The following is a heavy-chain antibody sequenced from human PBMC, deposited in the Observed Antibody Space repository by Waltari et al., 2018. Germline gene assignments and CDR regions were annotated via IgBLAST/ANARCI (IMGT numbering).Heavy chain of an antibody. CDR3: AWGRIAALGY. V-gene: IGHV4-39*01. Sequence: QLQLQEAGPGLVKPSETLSLTCTVSGGSISSSRYYWGWIRQPPGKGLEWIGSTYYSGSTYYTPSLKSRVTISVDTSKNQFSLKLSSVTAADTAVYYCAWGRIAALGYWGQGTLVTVSS. D-gene: IGHD6-6*01. CDR2: TYYSGST. J-gene: IGHJ4*02. CDR1: GGSISSSRYY.